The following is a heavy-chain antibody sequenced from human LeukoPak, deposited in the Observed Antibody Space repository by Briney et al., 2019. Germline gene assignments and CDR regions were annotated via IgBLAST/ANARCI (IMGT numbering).Heavy chain of an antibody. V-gene: IGHV3-30*18. CDR1: GFTFSSYG. CDR3: AKIPEQWLPRQDYYYYGMDV. J-gene: IGHJ6*02. D-gene: IGHD6-19*01. CDR2: ISYDGSNK. Sequence: GGSLRLSCAASGFTFSSYGMHWVRQAPGKGLEWVAVISYDGSNKYYADSVKGRFTISRDNSKNTLYLQMNSLRAEDTAVYYCAKIPEQWLPRQDYYYYGMDVWGQGTTVTVSS.